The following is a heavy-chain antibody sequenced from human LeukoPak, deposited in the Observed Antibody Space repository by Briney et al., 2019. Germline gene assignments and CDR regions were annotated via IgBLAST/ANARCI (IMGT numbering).Heavy chain of an antibody. D-gene: IGHD6-19*01. CDR3: ARQVYSGGWYGPFDY. V-gene: IGHV4-39*01. CDR1: GGSISSSTYY. Sequence: SETLSLTCTVSGGSISSSTYYLGWCRQPPGKGLEWIGSLSYRGDTYYNPSLRSRLTISVDTSESHFSLNLTSLAAADTAVYYCARQVYSGGWYGPFDYWGQGTLVTVSS. CDR2: LSYRGDT. J-gene: IGHJ4*02.